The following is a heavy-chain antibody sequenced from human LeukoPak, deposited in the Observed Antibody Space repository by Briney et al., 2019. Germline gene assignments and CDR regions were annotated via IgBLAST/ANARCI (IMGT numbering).Heavy chain of an antibody. CDR3: ASEQAYDHLPGHYKTEYFLQ. CDR2: INHSGST. V-gene: IGHV4-34*01. Sequence: PSETLSLTCAVYGGSFSGYYWSWIRQPPGKGLEWIGEINHSGSTNYNPSLKSRVTISVDASNNRFSLSLKSVTAADTATYYCASEQAYDHLPGHYKTEYFLQWGQGSLVTVSS. D-gene: IGHD3-9*01. J-gene: IGHJ1*01. CDR1: GGSFSGYY.